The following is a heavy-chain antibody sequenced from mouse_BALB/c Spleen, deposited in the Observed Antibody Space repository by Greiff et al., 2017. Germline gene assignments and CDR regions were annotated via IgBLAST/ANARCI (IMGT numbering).Heavy chain of an antibody. CDR3: ARYKEGYGNPFAY. CDR1: GDSITSGY. Sequence: VQLQQSGPSLVKPSQTLSLTCSVTGDSITSGYWNWIRKFPGNKLEYMGYISYSGSTYYNPSLKSRISITRDTSKNQYYLQLNSVTTEDTATYYCARYKEGYGNPFAYWGQGTLVTVSA. D-gene: IGHD2-1*01. J-gene: IGHJ3*01. V-gene: IGHV3-8*02. CDR2: ISYSGST.